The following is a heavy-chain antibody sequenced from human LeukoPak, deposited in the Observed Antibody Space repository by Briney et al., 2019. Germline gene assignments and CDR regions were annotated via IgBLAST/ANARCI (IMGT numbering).Heavy chain of an antibody. Sequence: RTLRLSRAASGFTFSSDWMHWVRQAPAKGLGWVSRINVGGTSTSYADSVNGPFTIYRDNAKNTLYLQMNSLRAEDTAVYYCARSRGGSSSGVGDNFYYWSQGTLVTVSS. CDR3: ARSRGGSSSGVGDNFYY. CDR2: INVGGTST. CDR1: GFTFSSDW. D-gene: IGHD6-6*01. V-gene: IGHV3-74*01. J-gene: IGHJ4*02.